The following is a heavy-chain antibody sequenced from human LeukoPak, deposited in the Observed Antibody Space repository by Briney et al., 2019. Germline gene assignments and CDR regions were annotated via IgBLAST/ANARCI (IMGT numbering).Heavy chain of an antibody. CDR1: GFTFSSYA. CDR3: ARSLYGDYVLGGLDY. Sequence: GGSLRLSCAASGFTFSSYAMHWVRQAPGKGLEYVSAISSNGGSTYYANSVKGRFTISRDNSKNTLYLQMGSLRAEDMAVYYCARSLYGDYVLGGLDYWGQGTLVTVSS. D-gene: IGHD4-17*01. CDR2: ISSNGGST. V-gene: IGHV3-64*01. J-gene: IGHJ4*02.